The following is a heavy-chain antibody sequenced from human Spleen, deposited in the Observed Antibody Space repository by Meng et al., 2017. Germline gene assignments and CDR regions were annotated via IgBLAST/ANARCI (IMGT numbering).Heavy chain of an antibody. Sequence: ETLSLTCAVSGYSISSGYNWGWIRQSPGKGLEWVPVISGSGGSAYYADSVKGRFTISRDNAKNSLYLQMNSLRAEDTAIYYCAKVSGNYPDSVYYFDYWGQGTLVTVSS. CDR3: AKVSGNYPDSVYYFDY. CDR2: ISGSGGSA. J-gene: IGHJ4*02. CDR1: GYSISSGY. D-gene: IGHD1-26*01. V-gene: IGHV3-23*01.